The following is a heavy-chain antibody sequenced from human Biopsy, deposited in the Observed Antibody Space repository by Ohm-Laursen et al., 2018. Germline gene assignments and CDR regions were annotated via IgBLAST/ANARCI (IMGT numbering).Heavy chain of an antibody. V-gene: IGHV3-21*01. J-gene: IGHJ1*01. Sequence: SLRLSCTASGFTFSGFSMNWVRQAPGKGLEWVSSISASGNHIYYTDSVKGRFTDSRDNAKNTVYLQMNSVRVEDTAVSYCARDGEVKDCKQGVCAIDVWGQGTLVTVSS. CDR3: ARDGEVKDCKQGVCAIDV. CDR2: ISASGNHI. CDR1: GFTFSGFS. D-gene: IGHD2/OR15-2a*01.